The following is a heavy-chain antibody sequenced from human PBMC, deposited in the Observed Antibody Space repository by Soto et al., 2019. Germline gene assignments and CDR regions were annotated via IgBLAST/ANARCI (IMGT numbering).Heavy chain of an antibody. CDR1: GGSISSSSYY. Sequence: SETLSLTCTVSGGSISSSSYYWGWIRQPPGKGLEWIGSIYYSGSTYYNPSLKSRVTISVDTSKNQFSLKLSSVTAADTAVYYCASSAAAGTTYGREVWGQGTTVTVSS. CDR3: ASSAAAGTTYGREV. V-gene: IGHV4-39*01. J-gene: IGHJ6*02. CDR2: IYYSGST. D-gene: IGHD6-13*01.